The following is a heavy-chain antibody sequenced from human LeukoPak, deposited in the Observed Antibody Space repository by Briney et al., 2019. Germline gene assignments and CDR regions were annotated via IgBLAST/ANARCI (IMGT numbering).Heavy chain of an antibody. J-gene: IGHJ4*02. Sequence: GGSLRLSCAASGFTFSSYWMHWVRQAPGKGLVWVSRINSDGSSTSYADSVKGRFTISRDNAKNTLYLQMNSLRAEDTAAYYCARGGGMAAANHWGQGTLVTVSS. CDR3: ARGGGMAAANH. CDR1: GFTFSSYW. CDR2: INSDGSST. D-gene: IGHD6-13*01. V-gene: IGHV3-74*01.